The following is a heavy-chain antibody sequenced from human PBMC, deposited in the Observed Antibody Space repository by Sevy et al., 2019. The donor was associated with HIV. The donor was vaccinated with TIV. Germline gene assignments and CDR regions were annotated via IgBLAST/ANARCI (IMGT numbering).Heavy chain of an antibody. CDR1: GFDFSIYS. D-gene: IGHD2-8*01. CDR3: AREGWTKPHDY. CDR2: LSFGCGKI. V-gene: IGHV3-23*01. Sequence: GGSLRLSCAASGFDFSIYSMCWVRQAPGRGLEWVSTLSFGCGKINYADSVKGRFTISRDNSKSSVYLQMNNMRVEDTAVYYCAREGWTKPHDYWGQGTLVTVSS. J-gene: IGHJ4*02.